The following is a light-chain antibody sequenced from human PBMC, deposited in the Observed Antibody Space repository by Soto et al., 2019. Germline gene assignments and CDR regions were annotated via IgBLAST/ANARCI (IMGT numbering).Light chain of an antibody. CDR3: QQYFTIPYT. V-gene: IGKV4-1*01. CDR1: HSVFYSPNNKNY. Sequence: DTVLIQSPDSLAVSLGERATISCKSSHSVFYSPNNKNYLGWYQQKAGQPPKLLINWASTRESGVPDRFSGTGSGTYFTLTISSLQPEDVSVYFCQQYFTIPYTFGQGTKLEIK. CDR2: WAS. J-gene: IGKJ2*01.